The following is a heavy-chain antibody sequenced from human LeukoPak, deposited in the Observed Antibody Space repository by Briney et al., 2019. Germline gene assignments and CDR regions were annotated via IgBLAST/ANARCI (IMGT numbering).Heavy chain of an antibody. V-gene: IGHV1-69*01. CDR2: IIPIFGTA. CDR3: ARGVDFWSPFDP. Sequence: GASMRVSCKASGGAFRNHAISWVRQAPGQGLEWMGGIIPIFGTAKFAQRYQGRVTITADESTSTAYMELSSLRSEDTAVYYCARGVDFWSPFDPWGQGTMVTVSS. D-gene: IGHD3-3*01. CDR1: GGAFRNHA. J-gene: IGHJ5*02.